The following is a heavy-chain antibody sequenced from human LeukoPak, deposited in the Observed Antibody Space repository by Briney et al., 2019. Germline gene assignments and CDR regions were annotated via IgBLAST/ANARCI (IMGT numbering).Heavy chain of an antibody. CDR3: ARDRTDYYGSGSYYNYRDY. J-gene: IGHJ4*02. CDR2: ISHYNGNT. D-gene: IGHD3-10*01. CDR1: GYTLTSYG. V-gene: IGHV1-18*01. Sequence: ASVKVSCKASGYTLTSYGISWVRQAPGPGLEWMGWISHYNGNTNYAQNLEGRVIMTADTSTSTAYMVLRRLRSDDAVLYYCARDRTDYYGSGSYYNYRDYWGQGTLVTVSS.